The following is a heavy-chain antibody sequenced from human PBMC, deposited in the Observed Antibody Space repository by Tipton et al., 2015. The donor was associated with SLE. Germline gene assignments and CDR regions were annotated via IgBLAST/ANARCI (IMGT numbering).Heavy chain of an antibody. Sequence: TLSLTCTVSGGSISSHYWSWIRQPPGKGLEWFGYISYSETTNYNPSLKSRVTISVDTSKNQFSLKLRSVTAADTAGYYCAGAWQGYCSGGTCYVLDYWGQGTLVTVSS. D-gene: IGHD2-15*01. J-gene: IGHJ4*02. CDR3: AGAWQGYCSGGTCYVLDY. V-gene: IGHV4-59*11. CDR1: GGSISSHY. CDR2: ISYSETT.